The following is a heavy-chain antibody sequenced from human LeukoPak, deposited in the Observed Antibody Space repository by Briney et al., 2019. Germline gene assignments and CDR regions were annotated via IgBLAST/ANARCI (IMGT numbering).Heavy chain of an antibody. V-gene: IGHV4-61*02. J-gene: IGHJ4*02. Sequence: SETLSLTCTVSGGSISSGSYYWSWIRQPAGQGLEWIGRIYTSGSTNYNPSLKSRVTISVDTSKNQFSLKPSSVTAADTAVYYCARVAYYGSGSYYRIYYYFDYWGQGTLVAVSS. CDR1: GGSISSGSYY. D-gene: IGHD3-10*01. CDR2: IYTSGST. CDR3: ARVAYYGSGSYYRIYYYFDY.